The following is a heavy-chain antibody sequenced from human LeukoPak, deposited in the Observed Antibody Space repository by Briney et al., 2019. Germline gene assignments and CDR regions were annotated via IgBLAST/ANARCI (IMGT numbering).Heavy chain of an antibody. D-gene: IGHD6-13*01. CDR1: GFTFSSYW. Sequence: GGSLRLSCAASGFTFSSYWTHWVRQAPGKGLVWVSRINTDGSGTSYADSVKGRFTISRDNAKNSLYLQMNSLRAEDTAVYYCARSEADFGYSSSWYAGYYGMDVWGQGTTVTVSS. V-gene: IGHV3-74*01. CDR2: INTDGSGT. CDR3: ARSEADFGYSSSWYAGYYGMDV. J-gene: IGHJ6*02.